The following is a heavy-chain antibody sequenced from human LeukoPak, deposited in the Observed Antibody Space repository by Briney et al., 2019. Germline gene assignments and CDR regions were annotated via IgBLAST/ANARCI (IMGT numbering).Heavy chain of an antibody. CDR3: ARDLGGRDGYNYYY. J-gene: IGHJ4*02. CDR2: IIPILGIA. CDR1: GGTFSSYA. V-gene: IGHV1-69*04. D-gene: IGHD5-24*01. Sequence: SVKVSCKASGGTFSSYAISWVRQAPGQGLEWMGRIIPILGIANYAQKFQGRVTITADKSTSTAYMELSSLRSEDTAVYYCARDLGGRDGYNYYYWGQGTLVTVSS.